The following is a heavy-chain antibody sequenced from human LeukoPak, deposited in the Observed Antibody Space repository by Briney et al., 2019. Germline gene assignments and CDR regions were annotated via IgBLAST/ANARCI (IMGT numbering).Heavy chain of an antibody. D-gene: IGHD1-26*01. CDR3: ARDPAQVGATPFFDY. Sequence: GGSLRLSCAASGFTFSSYSMNWVRQAPGKGLEWVSYTSSSSSTIYYEDSVKGRFTISRDNAKNSLYLQMNSLRAEDTAVYYCARDPAQVGATPFFDYWGQGTLVTVSS. V-gene: IGHV3-48*01. CDR1: GFTFSSYS. CDR2: TSSSSSTI. J-gene: IGHJ4*02.